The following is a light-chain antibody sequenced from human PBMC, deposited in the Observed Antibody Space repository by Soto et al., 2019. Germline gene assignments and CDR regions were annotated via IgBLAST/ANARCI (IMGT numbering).Light chain of an antibody. CDR1: QSVSSN. CDR2: GAS. V-gene: IGKV3D-15*01. J-gene: IGKJ5*01. CDR3: QQYTGPPTT. Sequence: EIVMTQSPAALSVSPGERATLSCRASQSVSSNLAWYQQTPGQAPRLLIYGASTRAAGIPDRFSGSGSGTDFTLTITRLEPEDSAVYFCQQYTGPPTTFGQGTQPEIK.